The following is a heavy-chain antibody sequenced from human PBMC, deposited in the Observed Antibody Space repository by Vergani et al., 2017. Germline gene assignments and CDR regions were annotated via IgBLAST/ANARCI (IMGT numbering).Heavy chain of an antibody. Sequence: QGQLAQSGAEVKKPGSSVKVSCKASGGTFSSNSISWVRQAPGQGLEWMGRIIPIFGTTSYAQKFQGRFTSLADESTSTAYMELCSLRSEDTAVYYCARNSVYYSYYFDFWGQGTLVTVSS. V-gene: IGHV1-69*13. CDR1: GGTFSSNS. J-gene: IGHJ4*02. CDR3: ARNSVYYSYYFDF. D-gene: IGHD3-22*01. CDR2: IIPIFGTT.